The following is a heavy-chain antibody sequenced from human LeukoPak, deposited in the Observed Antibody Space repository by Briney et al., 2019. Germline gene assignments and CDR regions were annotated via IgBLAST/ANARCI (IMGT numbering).Heavy chain of an antibody. CDR3: ARALSYCSSTSCSLYYYYYYMDA. CDR1: GFTFSSHN. CDR2: ISCCSTTI. J-gene: IGHJ6*03. D-gene: IGHD2-2*01. V-gene: IGHV3-48*01. Sequence: PGGSLRLSCAASGFTFSSHNMNWVRQAPGKGLEWVAYISCCSTTIYKADPVKGRVTISSDNAKNSLCLQMNSRRADDTAVYYCARALSYCSSTSCSLYYYYYYMDAWGKGTTVTVSS.